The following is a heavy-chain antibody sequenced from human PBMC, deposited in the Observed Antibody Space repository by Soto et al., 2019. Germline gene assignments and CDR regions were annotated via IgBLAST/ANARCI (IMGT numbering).Heavy chain of an antibody. CDR2: ISANGDTI. D-gene: IGHD4-17*01. V-gene: IGHV3-9*01. Sequence: GGSLRLSCVASGFTVDDYAMHWVRQAPGEGLEWVSGISANGDTIDYADSVKGRFTISRDNAKNSLFLQMNSLRPEDTALYYCAKDMKWGGMTTIHYFESWGQGTQVTVSS. CDR1: GFTVDDYA. J-gene: IGHJ4*02. CDR3: AKDMKWGGMTTIHYFES.